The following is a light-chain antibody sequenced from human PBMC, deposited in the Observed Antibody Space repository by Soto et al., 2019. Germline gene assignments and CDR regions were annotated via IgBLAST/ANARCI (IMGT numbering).Light chain of an antibody. CDR2: DVS. CDR3: SSYTSSSTYV. J-gene: IGLJ1*01. CDR1: SSDVGGYNN. V-gene: IGLV2-14*01. Sequence: QSALTQPASVSGSPGQSITISCTGTSSDVGGYNNVSWYQQHPGKAPKLMIYDVSNRPSGVSNRFSGSKSGNTASLTISGLQAEDEADYYCSSYTSSSTYVFGTGTKVTV.